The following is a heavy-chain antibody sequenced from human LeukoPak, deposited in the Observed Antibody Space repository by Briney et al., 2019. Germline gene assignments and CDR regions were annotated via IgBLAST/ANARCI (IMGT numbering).Heavy chain of an antibody. CDR3: AREGGQWLVPSFDY. Sequence: PGGSLRLSCAASGFTFSSYWMSWVRQAPGKGLEWVANIKQEGSEKYYVDSVKGRFTISRDNAKNSLYLQMNRLRAEDTAVYYCAREGGQWLVPSFDYWGQGTLVTVSS. CDR2: IKQEGSEK. V-gene: IGHV3-7*01. J-gene: IGHJ4*02. CDR1: GFTFSSYW. D-gene: IGHD6-19*01.